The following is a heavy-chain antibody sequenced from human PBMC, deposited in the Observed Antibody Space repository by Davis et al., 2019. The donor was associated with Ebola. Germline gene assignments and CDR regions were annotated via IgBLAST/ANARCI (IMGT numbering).Heavy chain of an antibody. CDR2: INAGNGNT. J-gene: IGHJ4*02. CDR1: GYTFTSYA. CDR3: ARDSVQTGTTVSLDY. D-gene: IGHD1-7*01. V-gene: IGHV1-3*01. Sequence: ASVKVPCKASGYTFTSYAMHWVRQAPGQRLEWMGWINAGNGNTKYSQKFQGRVTITRDTSASTAYMELSSLRSEDTAVYYCARDSVQTGTTVSLDYWGQGTLVTVSS.